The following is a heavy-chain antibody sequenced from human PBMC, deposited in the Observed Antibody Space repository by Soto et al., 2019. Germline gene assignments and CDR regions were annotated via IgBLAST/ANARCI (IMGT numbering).Heavy chain of an antibody. CDR1: GGSFSGYY. Sequence: SETLSLTCAVYGGSFSGYYWSWIRQPPGKGLEWIGEINHSGSTNYNPSLKSRVTISVDTSKNQFSLKLSSVTAADTAVYYCARGVRVSVTTYRDWWFDPWGQGTLVTVSS. CDR3: ARGVRVSVTTYRDWWFDP. V-gene: IGHV4-34*01. CDR2: INHSGST. J-gene: IGHJ5*02. D-gene: IGHD4-17*01.